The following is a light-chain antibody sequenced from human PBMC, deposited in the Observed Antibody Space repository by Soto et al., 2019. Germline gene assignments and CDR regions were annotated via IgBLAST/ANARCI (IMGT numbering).Light chain of an antibody. Sequence: DIQMTQTPSSVSASLRDRVTIACRASESISTWLAWYPQKPGKAPKLLIYDASSLESGVPSRFSGSVSGTEFTLTISSLQPDDFATYYCQQYKSYSTFGQGTKV. CDR3: QQYKSYST. V-gene: IGKV1-5*01. CDR2: DAS. CDR1: ESISTW. J-gene: IGKJ1*01.